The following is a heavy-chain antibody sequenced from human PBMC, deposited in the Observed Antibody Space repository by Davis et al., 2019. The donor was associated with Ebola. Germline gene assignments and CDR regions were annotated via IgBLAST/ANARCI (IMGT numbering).Heavy chain of an antibody. CDR2: IIPIFGTA. J-gene: IGHJ6*02. Sequence: SVKVSCKASGYTFTSYAMHWVRQAPGQGLEWMGGIIPIFGTANYAQKFQGRVTITADESTSTAYMELSSLRSEDTAVYYCAGLKVATILAYYYGMDVWGQGTTVTVSS. V-gene: IGHV1-69*13. CDR1: GYTFTSYA. D-gene: IGHD5-12*01. CDR3: AGLKVATILAYYYGMDV.